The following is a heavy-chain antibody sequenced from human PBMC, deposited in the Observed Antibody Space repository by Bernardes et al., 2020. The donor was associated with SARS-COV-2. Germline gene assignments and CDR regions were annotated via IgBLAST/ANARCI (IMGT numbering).Heavy chain of an antibody. J-gene: IGHJ4*02. CDR3: ARAVTVIRGIIEDY. Sequence: ASVKVSCKASGYTFIDYYIHWVRQTPGQGLEWMGWINPNSGDTNYAQKFQGRVTMTRDRFISSAYMELSRLRSDDTAVYYCARAVTVIRGIIEDYWGQGTLVTVSS. CDR1: GYTFIDYY. D-gene: IGHD3-10*01. CDR2: INPNSGDT. V-gene: IGHV1-2*02.